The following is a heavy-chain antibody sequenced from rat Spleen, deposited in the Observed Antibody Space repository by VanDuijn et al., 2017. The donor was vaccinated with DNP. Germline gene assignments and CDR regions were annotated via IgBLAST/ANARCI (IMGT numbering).Heavy chain of an antibody. CDR1: GFTVSDYY. J-gene: IGHJ2*01. V-gene: IGHV5-22*01. CDR3: ARWYSSGYYFDY. Sequence: EVQLVESGGGLVQPGRSLKLSCEVSGFTVSDYYMAWVRQAPTKGLEWVAYINYYGDSNYNGDSVKGRFTISRDNEKSTLYMQMNSLRSEDMATYYCARWYSSGYYFDYWGQGVMVTVSS. D-gene: IGHD4-3*01. CDR2: INYYGDSN.